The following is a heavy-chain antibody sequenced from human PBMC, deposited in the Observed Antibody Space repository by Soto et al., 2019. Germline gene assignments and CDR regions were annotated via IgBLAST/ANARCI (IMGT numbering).Heavy chain of an antibody. V-gene: IGHV3-23*01. CDR3: AKVLRPGLVVPTKSGFDP. Sequence: GGSLKLSCEASGFPFNTYAMTWFRQLPGMGLEWVSTTSIGGNTDFAESVRGRFSVSRDNSKNTLYLQMTNLRAEDAAIYFCAKVLRPGLVVPTKSGFDPWGQETQVTVSS. D-gene: IGHD3-10*01. CDR1: GFPFNTYA. CDR2: TSIGGNT. J-gene: IGHJ5*02.